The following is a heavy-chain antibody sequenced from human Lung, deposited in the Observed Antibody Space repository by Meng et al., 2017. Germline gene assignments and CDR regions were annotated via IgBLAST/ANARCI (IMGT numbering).Heavy chain of an antibody. D-gene: IGHD6-13*01. CDR3: ARDRGSSGWSNWFDP. Sequence: QVHLVQSGSELKKPGASVKVSCEASGYTFSRYSMHWVRQAPGQGLEWMGWINTDNGKATYAQGFTGRFGFSLDTSVRTAYLQISSLKAEDTAVYYCARDRGSSGWSNWFDPWGQGTLVTVSS. CDR1: GYTFSRYS. V-gene: IGHV7-4-1*02. J-gene: IGHJ5*02. CDR2: INTDNGKA.